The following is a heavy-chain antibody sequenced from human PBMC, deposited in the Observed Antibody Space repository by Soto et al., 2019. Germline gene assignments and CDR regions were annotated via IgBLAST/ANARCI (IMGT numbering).Heavy chain of an antibody. J-gene: IGHJ4*02. V-gene: IGHV4-39*07. CDR3: VRGYGSGSYYVS. CDR2: INRGGDT. Sequence: SETLSLTCTVSGGSISSSSYYWGWIRQPPGKGLEWIGEINRGGDTEYNPSLKSRVTISVDTSKNQFSLKLSSMTAADTAVYYCVRGYGSGSYYVSWGQGTPVTVSS. D-gene: IGHD3-10*01. CDR1: GGSISSSSYY.